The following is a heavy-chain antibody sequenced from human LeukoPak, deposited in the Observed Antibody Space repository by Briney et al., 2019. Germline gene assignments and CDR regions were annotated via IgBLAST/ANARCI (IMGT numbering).Heavy chain of an antibody. CDR2: INHSGST. J-gene: IGHJ5*02. V-gene: IGHV4-34*01. Sequence: SETLSLTCDVYGGSISGHYWSWIRQPPGKGLEWIGEINHSGSTNYNPSLKSRVTISVDTSKNQFSLKLSSVTAADTAVYYCARLDSSGYYRSSGGFDPWGQGTLVTVSS. CDR1: GGSISGHY. D-gene: IGHD3-22*01. CDR3: ARLDSSGYYRSSGGFDP.